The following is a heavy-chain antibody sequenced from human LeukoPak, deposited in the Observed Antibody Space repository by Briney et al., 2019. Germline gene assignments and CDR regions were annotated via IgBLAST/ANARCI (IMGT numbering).Heavy chain of an antibody. CDR1: GYTFTGYY. V-gene: IGHV1-8*02. D-gene: IGHD3-22*01. Sequence: ASVKVSCKASGYTFTGYYMHWVRQAPGQGLEWMGWMNPNSGNTGYAQKFQGRVTMTRNTSISTAYMELSSLRSDDTAVYYCARERNYYDSTDPKYYFDYWGQGTLVTVSS. CDR3: ARERNYYDSTDPKYYFDY. CDR2: MNPNSGNT. J-gene: IGHJ4*02.